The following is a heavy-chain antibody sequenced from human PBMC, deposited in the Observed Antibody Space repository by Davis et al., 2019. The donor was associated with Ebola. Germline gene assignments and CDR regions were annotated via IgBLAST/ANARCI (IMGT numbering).Heavy chain of an antibody. CDR3: ARDLLDTAMVVYYYYGMDV. CDR1: GYTFTGYY. Sequence: ASVKVSCKASGYTFTGYYMHWVRQAPGQGLEWMGWINPNSGGTNYAQKFQGRVTMTRDTSISTAYMELSRLRSDDTAVYYCARDLLDTAMVVYYYYGMDVWGQGTTVTVSS. D-gene: IGHD5-18*01. V-gene: IGHV1-2*02. CDR2: INPNSGGT. J-gene: IGHJ6*02.